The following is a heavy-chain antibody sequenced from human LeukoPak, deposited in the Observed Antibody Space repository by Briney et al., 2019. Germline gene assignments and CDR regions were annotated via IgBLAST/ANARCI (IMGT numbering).Heavy chain of an antibody. D-gene: IGHD3-16*02. CDR3: ARGRGLSYDYVWGSYRQNWFDP. V-gene: IGHV1-8*02. CDR1: GYTFTGYY. Sequence: ASVKVSCKASGYTFTGYYMHWVRQAPGQGLEWMGWMNPNSGNTGYAQKFQGRVTMTRNTSISTAYMELSSLRSEDTAVYYCARGRGLSYDYVWGSYRQNWFDPWGQGTLVTVSS. CDR2: MNPNSGNT. J-gene: IGHJ5*02.